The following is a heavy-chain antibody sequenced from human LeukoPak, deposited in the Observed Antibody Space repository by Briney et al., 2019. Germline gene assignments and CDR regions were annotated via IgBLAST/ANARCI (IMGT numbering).Heavy chain of an antibody. J-gene: IGHJ4*02. Sequence: KPSETLSLTCTVSGGSVDSGSYYWSWIRQPPGKGLEWIGYIHYSGRTNYNPSLKSRVTISVDTSKNQFSLKLSSVTAADTAVYYCARRHCSGGSCYPHYLDYWGQGILVTVSS. CDR3: ARRHCSGGSCYPHYLDY. CDR1: GGSVDSGSYY. CDR2: IHYSGRT. D-gene: IGHD2-15*01. V-gene: IGHV4-61*01.